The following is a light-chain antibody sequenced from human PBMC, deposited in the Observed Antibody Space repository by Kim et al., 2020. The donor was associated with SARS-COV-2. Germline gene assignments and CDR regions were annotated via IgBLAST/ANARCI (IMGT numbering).Light chain of an antibody. CDR2: AAS. CDR3: QQSYSTPQT. V-gene: IGKV1-39*01. Sequence: DILMTQSPSSLSASVGDRVTITCRASQSISSYLNWYQQKPGKAPKLLIYAASSLQSGVPSRFSGSGSGTDFTLTISSLQPEDFATYSCQQSYSTPQTFGQGTKVDIK. CDR1: QSISSY. J-gene: IGKJ1*01.